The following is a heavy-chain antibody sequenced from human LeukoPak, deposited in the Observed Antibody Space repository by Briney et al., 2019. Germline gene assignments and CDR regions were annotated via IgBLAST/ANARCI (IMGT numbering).Heavy chain of an antibody. D-gene: IGHD1-7*01. CDR1: GVTFSRYA. J-gene: IGHJ4*02. V-gene: IGHV3-23*01. Sequence: PGGYLRLYCAASGVTFSRYAMSWVRQAPGKGLEWVSQIGGSGGGSTFYADSVKGRFTISRDDSKNTLYLQMNSLRADDTAVYYCADWNYVDYWGQGTLVTVSS. CDR3: ADWNYVDY. CDR2: IGGSGGGST.